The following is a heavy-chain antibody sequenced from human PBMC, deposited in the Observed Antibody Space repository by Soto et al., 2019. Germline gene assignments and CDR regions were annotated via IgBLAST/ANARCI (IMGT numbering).Heavy chain of an antibody. CDR2: ISYDGSNK. V-gene: IGHV3-30*18. Sequence: GGSLRLSCAASGFTFSSYGMHWVRQAPGKGLEWVAVISYDGSNKYYADSVKGRFTISRDNSKNTLYLQMNSLRAEDTAVYYCAKDHSSSFTYWGQGTLVTVSS. D-gene: IGHD6-6*01. CDR1: GFTFSSYG. CDR3: AKDHSSSFTY. J-gene: IGHJ4*02.